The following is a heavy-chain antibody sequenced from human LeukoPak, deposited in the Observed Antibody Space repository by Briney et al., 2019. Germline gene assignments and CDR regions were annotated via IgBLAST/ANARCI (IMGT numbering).Heavy chain of an antibody. CDR2: IYYSGST. Sequence: SETLSLTCTVPGGSISSGGYYWSCIRQLPGKGLEWIGYIYYSGSTYYNPSLKSRVTISVDTSKNQFSLKLSSVTAADTAVYYCARGRTTFDYWGQGTLVTVSS. V-gene: IGHV4-31*03. D-gene: IGHD4-11*01. CDR3: ARGRTTFDY. J-gene: IGHJ4*02. CDR1: GGSISSGGYY.